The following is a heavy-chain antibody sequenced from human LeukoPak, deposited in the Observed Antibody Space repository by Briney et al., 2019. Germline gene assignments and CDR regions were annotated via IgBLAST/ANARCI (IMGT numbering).Heavy chain of an antibody. CDR2: IYYSGST. D-gene: IGHD6-19*01. V-gene: IGHV4-59*01. CDR3: AMYSSGWTPYFDY. J-gene: IGHJ4*02. Sequence: SETLSLTCTVSGGSISSYYWSWIRQPPGKGLEWIGYIYYSGSTNYNPSLKSRVTISVDTSKNQFSLKLSSVTAADTAVYYCAMYSSGWTPYFDYWGQGTLVTVSS. CDR1: GGSISSYY.